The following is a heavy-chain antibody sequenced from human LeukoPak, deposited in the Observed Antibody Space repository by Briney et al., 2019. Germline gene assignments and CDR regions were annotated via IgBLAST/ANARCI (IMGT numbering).Heavy chain of an antibody. CDR2: INHSGST. CDR1: GFTFSSYG. Sequence: LRLSCAASGFTFSSYGMHWIRQPPGKGLEWIGEINHSGSTNYNPSLKSRVTISVDTSKNQFSLKLSSVTAADTAVYYCARRGLRATVTYLPYFDYWGQGTLVTVSS. D-gene: IGHD4-17*01. V-gene: IGHV4-34*01. CDR3: ARRGLRATVTYLPYFDY. J-gene: IGHJ4*02.